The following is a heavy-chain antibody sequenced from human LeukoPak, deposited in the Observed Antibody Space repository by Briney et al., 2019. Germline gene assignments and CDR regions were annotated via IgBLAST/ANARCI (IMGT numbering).Heavy chain of an antibody. CDR2: INAGNGNT. V-gene: IGHV1-3*01. Sequence: ASVKVSCKASGYTFTSYAMHWVRQAPGQRLEWMGWINAGNGNTKYSQKFQGRVTITRDTSASTAYMELSSLRSEDTAVYYCARSNLEWLLFNPLFGMDVWGQGTTVTVSS. CDR3: ARSNLEWLLFNPLFGMDV. CDR1: GYTFTSYA. J-gene: IGHJ6*02. D-gene: IGHD3-3*01.